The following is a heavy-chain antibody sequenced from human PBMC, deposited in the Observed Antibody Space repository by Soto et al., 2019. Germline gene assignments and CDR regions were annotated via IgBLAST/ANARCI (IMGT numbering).Heavy chain of an antibody. J-gene: IGHJ4*02. Sequence: NPSETLSLTCAVYGGSFTGYYWSSIRQPPGKGLEWIGEINHSGSTNYNPSLKSRVTMSVDTSKNQFSLKLSSVTAADTAVYYCARGRGYNRSSLIDYWGQGTLVTVSS. D-gene: IGHD6-6*01. CDR1: GGSFTGYY. V-gene: IGHV4-34*01. CDR2: INHSGST. CDR3: ARGRGYNRSSLIDY.